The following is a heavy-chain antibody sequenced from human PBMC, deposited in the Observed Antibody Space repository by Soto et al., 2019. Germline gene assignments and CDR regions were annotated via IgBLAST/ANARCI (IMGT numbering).Heavy chain of an antibody. D-gene: IGHD3-22*01. J-gene: IGHJ3*01. V-gene: IGHV4-39*01. CDR3: ARHEYVSSSYDLLDV. Sequence: PSETLSLTCSVSGRSVTNINYFWAWIRQSPGKGLEWIANIYYTGTTFYNPSLRSRVSMTIDASKNRFSLNLSSVTASDTALYYCARHEYVSSSYDLLDVWGRGTMVTVSS. CDR2: IYYTGTT. CDR1: GRSVTNINYF.